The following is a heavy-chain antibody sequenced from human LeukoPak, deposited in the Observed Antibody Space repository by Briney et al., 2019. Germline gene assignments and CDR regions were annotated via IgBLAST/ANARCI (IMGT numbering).Heavy chain of an antibody. CDR1: GFTFSNYA. Sequence: GGSLRLSCAAPGFTFSNYAMSWVRRAPGKGLEWVSVITSSGGITYYADSVKGRFTISRDNSKNTLYLQMNSLRAEDTAVYYCAKADYYGSGSYYSKFDPWGQGTLVTVSS. D-gene: IGHD3-10*01. CDR2: ITSSGGIT. J-gene: IGHJ5*02. V-gene: IGHV3-23*01. CDR3: AKADYYGSGSYYSKFDP.